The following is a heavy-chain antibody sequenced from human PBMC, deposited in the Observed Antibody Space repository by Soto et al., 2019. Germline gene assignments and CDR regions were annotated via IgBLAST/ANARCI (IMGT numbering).Heavy chain of an antibody. CDR1: GGSISSYY. D-gene: IGHD5-12*01. CDR2: IYYSGST. V-gene: IGHV4-59*08. Sequence: SETLSLTCSVSGGSISSYYWSWIRQPPGKGLEWIGYIYYSGSTNYNPSLKSRVTISVDTSKNQFSLKLSSVTAADTAVYYCARMGREYSGYDPQYYFDYWGQGTLVT. CDR3: ARMGREYSGYDPQYYFDY. J-gene: IGHJ4*02.